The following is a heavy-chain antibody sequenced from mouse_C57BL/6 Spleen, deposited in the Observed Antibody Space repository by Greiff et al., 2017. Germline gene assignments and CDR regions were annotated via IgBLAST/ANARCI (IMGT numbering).Heavy chain of an antibody. Sequence: VQGVESGPELVKPGASVKISCKASGYAFSSSWMNWVKRRPGKGLEWIGRIYPGDGDTNYNGKFKGKATLTADKSSSTAYMQLSSLTSEDSAVYFCARWYDYDFAYWGQGTLVTVSA. CDR3: ARWYDYDFAY. CDR1: GYAFSSSW. D-gene: IGHD2-4*01. J-gene: IGHJ3*01. V-gene: IGHV1-82*01. CDR2: IYPGDGDT.